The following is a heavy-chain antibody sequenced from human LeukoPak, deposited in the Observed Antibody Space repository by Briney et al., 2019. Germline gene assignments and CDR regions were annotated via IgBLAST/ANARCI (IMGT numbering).Heavy chain of an antibody. D-gene: IGHD5-12*01. CDR2: ISWNSGVG. Sequence: GRSLRLSCAASGFTFGDYAMHWVRQAPGKGLEWVSRISWNSGVGGYADSVKGRFTISRDNAKNSLYLQMNSLRAEDTAFYYCAKDSYSGYDDGYFDYWGQGTLVTVSS. CDR1: GFTFGDYA. V-gene: IGHV3-9*01. CDR3: AKDSYSGYDDGYFDY. J-gene: IGHJ4*02.